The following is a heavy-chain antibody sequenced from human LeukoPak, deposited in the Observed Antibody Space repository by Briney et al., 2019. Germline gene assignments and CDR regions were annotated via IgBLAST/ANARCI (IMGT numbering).Heavy chain of an antibody. J-gene: IGHJ4*02. V-gene: IGHV3-30*19. Sequence: PGGSLRLSFPASGFTFSSYGMHWVRQAPAKGLEGVAIISYDGSNEYYADSVKGRFTISRDNSKNTLYLQMNSLRSDDTAVYYCAREYYYGSGNYYNRIDYWGKGTLVTVSS. CDR2: ISYDGSNE. CDR3: AREYYYGSGNYYNRIDY. CDR1: GFTFSSYG. D-gene: IGHD3-10*01.